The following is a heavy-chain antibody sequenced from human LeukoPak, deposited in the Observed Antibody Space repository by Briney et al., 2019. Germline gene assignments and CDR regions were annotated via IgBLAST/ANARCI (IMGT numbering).Heavy chain of an antibody. CDR1: GGWISSGGLY. J-gene: IGHJ4*02. CDR3: ARVVGPFDY. CDR2: IHSRGNT. V-gene: IGHV4-30-4*01. Sequence: SETVSVTCSVSGGWISSGGLYWRWLRQPAGKGLEWIGYIHSRGNTACNPSLQSRVTISVDASKNPFSLKVTSVTAADTAVYYCARVVGPFDYWGQGTLVTVSS.